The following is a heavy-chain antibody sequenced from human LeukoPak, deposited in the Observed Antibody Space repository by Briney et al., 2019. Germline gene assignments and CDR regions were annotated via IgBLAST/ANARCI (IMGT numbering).Heavy chain of an antibody. D-gene: IGHD5-18*01. V-gene: IGHV3-30*18. CDR3: AKEQGSWIQLWFQFDY. CDR2: ISFDGSNQ. J-gene: IGHJ4*02. CDR1: GFTLSSYG. Sequence: PGGSLRLSCAASGFTLSSYGMHWVGQAPGKELQWVALISFDGSNQYYADPVKGRFTISRDNSKNTLYLQMNSLRAEDTAVYYCAKEQGSWIQLWFQFDYWGQGTLVTVSS.